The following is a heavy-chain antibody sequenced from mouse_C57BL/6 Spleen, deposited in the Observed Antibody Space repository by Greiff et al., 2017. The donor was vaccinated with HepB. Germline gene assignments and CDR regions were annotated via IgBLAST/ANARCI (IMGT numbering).Heavy chain of an antibody. Sequence: VQLQESGAELVKPGASVKMSCKASGYTFTSYWITWVKQRPGQGLEWIGDIYPGSGSTNYNEKFKSKATLTVDTSSSTAYMQLSSLTSEDSAVYYCAKGGYYFDYWGQGTTLTVSS. CDR1: GYTFTSYW. V-gene: IGHV1-55*01. CDR2: IYPGSGST. CDR3: AKGGYYFDY. D-gene: IGHD3-3*01. J-gene: IGHJ2*01.